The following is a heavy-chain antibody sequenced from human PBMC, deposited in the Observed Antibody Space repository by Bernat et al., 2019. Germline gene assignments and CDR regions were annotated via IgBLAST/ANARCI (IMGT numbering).Heavy chain of an antibody. CDR3: TTEGEVSHFDY. D-gene: IGHD3-16*01. J-gene: IGHJ4*02. CDR2: IKIKTDGGTP. V-gene: IGHV3-15*07. Sequence: EVQLVESGGGLVKPGGSLRLSCAASGFTFSNAWMNWVRQAPGKGLEWVGRIKIKTDGGTPDYAAPVKGRFTISREDSKTTLYLKMTSLKTEETAVSYCTTEGEVSHFDYWGQGTLVTVSS. CDR1: GFTFSNAW.